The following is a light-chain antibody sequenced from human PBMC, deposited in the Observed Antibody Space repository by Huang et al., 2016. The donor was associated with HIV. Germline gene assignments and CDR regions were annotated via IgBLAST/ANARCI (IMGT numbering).Light chain of an antibody. CDR2: GAS. CDR1: QSVSSD. CDR3: QQYNNWPRT. J-gene: IGKJ1*01. V-gene: IGKV3-15*01. Sequence: EIVMTQSQATLSVSPGERPTLSCRASQSVSSDLAWYQLKPGQAPRLLIYGASIRATGIPARFSGSGSGTDFTLTISSLQSEDFAVYFCQQYNNWPRTFGQGTKVEIK.